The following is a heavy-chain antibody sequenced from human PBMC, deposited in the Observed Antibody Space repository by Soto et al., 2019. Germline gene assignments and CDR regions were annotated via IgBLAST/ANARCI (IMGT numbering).Heavy chain of an antibody. CDR1: GFTFGDYA. V-gene: IGHV3-49*04. Sequence: GGSLRLSCTASGFTFGDYAMSWVRQAPGKGLEWVGFIRSKAYGGTTEYAASVKGRFTISRDDSKSIAYLQMNSLKTEDTAVYYCTREIGHEYSSLTGFDYWGQGTLVTVSS. CDR3: TREIGHEYSSLTGFDY. D-gene: IGHD6-6*01. J-gene: IGHJ4*02. CDR2: IRSKAYGGTT.